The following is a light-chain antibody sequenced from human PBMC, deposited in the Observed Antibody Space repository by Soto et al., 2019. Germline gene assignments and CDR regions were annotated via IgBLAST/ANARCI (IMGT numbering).Light chain of an antibody. J-gene: IGLJ3*02. CDR1: SSDVGGYKY. CDR3: QSHDIGLRGWV. Sequence: QSALTQPASVSGSPGQSITISCTGTSSDVGGYKYVSWYQQHPDKAPKLIIFEVSNRPSGISSRFSGSKSGNTASLTISGLQAEDEADYFCQSHDIGLRGWVFGGGTKLTVL. CDR2: EVS. V-gene: IGLV2-14*01.